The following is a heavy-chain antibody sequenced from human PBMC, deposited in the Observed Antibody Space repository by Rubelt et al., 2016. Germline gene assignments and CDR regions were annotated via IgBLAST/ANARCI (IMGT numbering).Heavy chain of an antibody. V-gene: IGHV4-39*07. Sequence: QLQLQESGPGLVKPSETLSLTCTVSGGSISSSSYYWGWIRQPPGKGLEWIGSIYYSGSTYYNPSLKSRVTISVDTSKNPFSLKLSSVTAADTAVYYCASVGGYYYGMDVWGQGTTVTVSS. D-gene: IGHD3-10*01. CDR1: GGSISSSSYY. CDR3: ASVGGYYYGMDV. J-gene: IGHJ6*02. CDR2: IYYSGST.